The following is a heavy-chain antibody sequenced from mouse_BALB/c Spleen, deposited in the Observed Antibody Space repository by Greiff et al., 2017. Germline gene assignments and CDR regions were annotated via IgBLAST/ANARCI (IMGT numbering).Heavy chain of an antibody. J-gene: IGHJ3*01. D-gene: IGHD2-3*01. CDR3: TRSVYDGYYEFAY. CDR1: GYTFTSYW. V-gene: IGHV1-69*02. CDR2: IYPSDSYT. Sequence: QVQLQQPGAELVRPGASVKLSCKASGYTFTSYWINWVKQRPGQGLEWIGNIYPSDSYTNYNQKFKDKATLTVDKSSSTAYMQLSSPTSEDSAVYYCTRSVYDGYYEFAYWGQGTLVTVSA.